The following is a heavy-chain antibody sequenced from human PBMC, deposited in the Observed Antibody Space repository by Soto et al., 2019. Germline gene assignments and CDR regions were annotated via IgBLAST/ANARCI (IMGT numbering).Heavy chain of an antibody. CDR2: IYSGGST. CDR3: ARERGYYDSSGEDYFDY. Sequence: PGGSLRLSCAASGFTVSSNYMSWVRQAPGKGLEWVSVIYSGGSTYYADSVKGRFTISRDNSKNTLYLQMNSLRAEDTAVYYCARERGYYDSSGEDYFDYWGQGTLVTVSS. CDR1: GFTVSSNY. J-gene: IGHJ4*02. D-gene: IGHD3-22*01. V-gene: IGHV3-53*01.